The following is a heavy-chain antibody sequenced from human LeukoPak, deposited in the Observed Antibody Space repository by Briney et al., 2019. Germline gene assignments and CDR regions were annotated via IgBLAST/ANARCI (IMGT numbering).Heavy chain of an antibody. D-gene: IGHD3-3*01. CDR3: ATPPLETYYDFWSGYYKSDY. CDR1: GCTFTGYY. V-gene: IGHV3-30*02. CDR2: IRYDGSNK. J-gene: IGHJ4*02. Sequence: SCKASGCTFTGYYMHWVRQAPGKGLEWVAFIRYDGSNKYYADSVKGRFTISRDNSKNTLYLQMNSLRAEDTAVYYCATPPLETYYDFWSGYYKSDYWGQGTLVTVSS.